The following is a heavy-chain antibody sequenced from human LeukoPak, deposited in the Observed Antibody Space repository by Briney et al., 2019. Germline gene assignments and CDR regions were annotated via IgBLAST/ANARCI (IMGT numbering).Heavy chain of an antibody. D-gene: IGHD6-19*01. V-gene: IGHV4-34*01. CDR2: INHSGST. CDR1: GGSFSGYY. CDR3: ARVVDSGLVTNWFDH. Sequence: SETLSLTCAVYGGSFSGYYWSWIRQPPGKGLEWIGEINHSGSTNYNPSLKSRVTISVDTSKNQFSLKLSSVTAADTAVYYCARVVDSGLVTNWFDHWGQGTLVTVSS. J-gene: IGHJ5*02.